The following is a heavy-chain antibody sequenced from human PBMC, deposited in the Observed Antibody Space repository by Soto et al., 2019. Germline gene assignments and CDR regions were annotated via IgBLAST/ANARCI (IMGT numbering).Heavy chain of an antibody. CDR3: ARPTYYYDSSGYYTYYFDY. D-gene: IGHD3-22*01. Sequence: GESLKISCKGSGYSFTIYCISLVLQMPGKGLEWMGRIDPSDSYTNYSPSFQGHVTISADKSISTAYLQWSSLKASDTAMYYCARPTYYYDSSGYYTYYFDYWGQGTLVTVSS. V-gene: IGHV5-10-1*01. CDR1: GYSFTIYC. J-gene: IGHJ4*02. CDR2: IDPSDSYT.